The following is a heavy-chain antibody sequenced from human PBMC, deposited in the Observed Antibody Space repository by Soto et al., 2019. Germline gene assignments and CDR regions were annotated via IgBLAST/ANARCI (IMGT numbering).Heavy chain of an antibody. J-gene: IGHJ4*02. Sequence: GGSLRLSCAASGIIFNGFGMHWVRQAPGKGLEWVAVIRYDGSNKYHADSVKGRFTISRDNSKNTLYLQMNSLRAEDTAVYYCARDGPYDSSGLYFDYWGQGTLVTVSS. CDR1: GIIFNGFG. CDR3: ARDGPYDSSGLYFDY. V-gene: IGHV3-33*01. CDR2: IRYDGSNK. D-gene: IGHD3-22*01.